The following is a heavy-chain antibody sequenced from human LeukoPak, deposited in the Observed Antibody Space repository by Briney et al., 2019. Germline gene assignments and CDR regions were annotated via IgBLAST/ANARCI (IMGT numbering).Heavy chain of an antibody. J-gene: IGHJ4*02. CDR1: GGSISSTSYY. CDR2: IYYSGST. D-gene: IGHD1-1*01. Sequence: SETLSLTCTVSGGSISSTSYYWGWIRQPPGKGLEWIGSIYYSGSTHYNPSLKSRVTISVDMSKNQFSLKLSSVTAADTAVYYCARLFNYYFDYWGQGTLVTVSS. V-gene: IGHV4-39*07. CDR3: ARLFNYYFDY.